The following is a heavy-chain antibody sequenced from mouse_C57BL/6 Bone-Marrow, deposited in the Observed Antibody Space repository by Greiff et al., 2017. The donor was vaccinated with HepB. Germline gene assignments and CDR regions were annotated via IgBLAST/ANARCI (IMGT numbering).Heavy chain of an antibody. CDR1: GYTFTSYW. J-gene: IGHJ3*01. CDR3: AREGGLYYGSSYWFAY. D-gene: IGHD1-1*01. CDR2: IDPSDSYT. V-gene: IGHV1-69*01. Sequence: VQLQQPGAELVMPGASVKLSCKASGYTFTSYWMHWVKQRPGQGLEWIGEIDPSDSYTNYNQKFKGKSTLTVDKSSSTAYMQLSSLTSEDSAVYYCAREGGLYYGSSYWFAYWGQGTLVTVSA.